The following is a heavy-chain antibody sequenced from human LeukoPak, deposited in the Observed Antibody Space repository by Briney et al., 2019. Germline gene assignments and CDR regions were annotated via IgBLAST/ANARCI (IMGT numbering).Heavy chain of an antibody. CDR2: ISAYSGNT. J-gene: IGHJ3*02. Sequence: ASVKVSCKASGYTFTSYGISWVRQAPAQGREWLGCISAYSGNTNSAQKLQGRVSMTTDTSTSTAYMELRRLRSDDTDVYDCARGGRVGATGDAFDIWGQGTMVTASS. V-gene: IGHV1-18*01. CDR1: GYTFTSYG. D-gene: IGHD1-26*01. CDR3: ARGGRVGATGDAFDI.